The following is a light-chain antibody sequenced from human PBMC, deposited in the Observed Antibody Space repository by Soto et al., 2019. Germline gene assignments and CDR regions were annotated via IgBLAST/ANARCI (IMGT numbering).Light chain of an antibody. V-gene: IGLV6-57*04. Sequence: NFMLTQPHSVSESPGKTVTISCTRSSGSIASNYVQWYQQRPGSAPTTVIYENNQRPSGVPDRFSGSIDSSSNPASLTISGLKTEDEADYYCQSYDSSNLNVFGSGTQLTVL. CDR3: QSYDSSNLNV. CDR2: ENN. CDR1: SGSIASNY. J-gene: IGLJ6*01.